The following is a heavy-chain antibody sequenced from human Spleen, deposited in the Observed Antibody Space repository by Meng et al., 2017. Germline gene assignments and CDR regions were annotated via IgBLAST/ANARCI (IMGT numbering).Heavy chain of an antibody. CDR3: ARDEDISAAGKLFGDY. D-gene: IGHD6-25*01. Sequence: SVKVSCKASGGTFSSYAISWVRQAPGQGLEWMGGIIPIFGTANYAQKFQGRVTITADKSTSTAYMELSGLTSDDTAMYYCARDEDISAAGKLFGDYWGQGTLVTVSS. J-gene: IGHJ4*02. CDR1: GGTFSSYA. V-gene: IGHV1-69*06. CDR2: IIPIFGTA.